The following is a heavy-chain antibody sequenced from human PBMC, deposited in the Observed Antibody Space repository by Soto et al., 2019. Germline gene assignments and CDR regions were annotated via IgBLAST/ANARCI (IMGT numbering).Heavy chain of an antibody. CDR3: EKDQPPKGWANAFDI. V-gene: IGHV3-23*01. D-gene: IGHD6-19*01. CDR2: ISGRGGST. J-gene: IGHJ3*02. CDR1: GFTFSTYA. Sequence: PGGSLRLSCAASGFTFSTYAMSWVRQAPGKGLEWVSAISGRGGSTYYADSVKGRFTISRDNSKNTLYLQMNSLRAEDTAVYYCEKDQPPKGWANAFDIWGQGTMVTVSS.